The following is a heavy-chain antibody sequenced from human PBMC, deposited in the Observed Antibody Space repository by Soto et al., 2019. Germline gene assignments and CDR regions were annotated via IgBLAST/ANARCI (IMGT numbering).Heavy chain of an antibody. D-gene: IGHD2-8*02. CDR3: ARLVVVTGAEYFQA. Sequence: QVQLQQWGAGLVKPSETLSVTCGVYGGSFSGDYWSWIRQHPGRGLEWIGEISPDGTSTYNPSLKSRVTVARDTSKHQISLKLNSVTAADTAVYYCARLVVVTGAEYFQAWGRGTLVTVSS. CDR1: GGSFSGDY. V-gene: IGHV4-34*01. CDR2: ISPDGTS. J-gene: IGHJ1*01.